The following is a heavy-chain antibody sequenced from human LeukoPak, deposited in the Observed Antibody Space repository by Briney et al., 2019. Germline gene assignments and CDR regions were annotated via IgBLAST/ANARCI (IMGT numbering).Heavy chain of an antibody. CDR1: GFVFISYV. J-gene: IGHJ4*02. Sequence: GGSLRLSCVASGFVFISYVMNWVRQAPGKGLEWVASINSGSSYVSYADSVKGRFTISRDNAKNSLYLQMNSLRVEDTAVYYCTRRTASDYWGQGSLVTVSS. CDR3: TRRTASDY. D-gene: IGHD5-18*01. CDR2: INSGSSYV. V-gene: IGHV3-21*01.